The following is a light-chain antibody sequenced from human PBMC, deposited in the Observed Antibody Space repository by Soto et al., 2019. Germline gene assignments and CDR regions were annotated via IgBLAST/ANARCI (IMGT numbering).Light chain of an antibody. CDR3: QQYNSYALT. CDR1: QSISSW. Sequence: DIQMTQSPSTLSASVGDRVTITCRAIQSISSWLAWYQQKPGKDPKLLIYKASSLESGVPSRFSGSGSGTEFTLTISSLQPDDFATYYCQQYNSYALTFGGGTKVEIK. J-gene: IGKJ4*01. V-gene: IGKV1-5*03. CDR2: KAS.